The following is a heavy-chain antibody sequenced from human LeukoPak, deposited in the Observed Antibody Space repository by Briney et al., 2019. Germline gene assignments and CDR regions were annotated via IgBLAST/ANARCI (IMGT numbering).Heavy chain of an antibody. CDR1: GFTFSTYW. CDR2: INADVSST. J-gene: IGHJ4*02. D-gene: IGHD6-13*01. V-gene: IGHV3-74*01. CDR3: ARGKHTAAIPDY. Sequence: PGGSLRLSCAASGFTFSTYWMHWVRQAPGKGLVWVSRINADVSSTSYADSVKGRFTISRDNAKNTLYLQTNSLRAEDTAVYYCARGKHTAAIPDYWGQGTLVTVSS.